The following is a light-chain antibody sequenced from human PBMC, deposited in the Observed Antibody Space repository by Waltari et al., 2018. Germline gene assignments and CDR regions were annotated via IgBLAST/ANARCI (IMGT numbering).Light chain of an antibody. Sequence: SYVLTQPPSVSVAPGQTARITCEGSNIGSKRVHWYQQKSGQAPLLAVYDDNGRPSGIPERVAGSNSGSTATLTISRVAAGDEADYYCHLWDSSTDHWVFGGGTRLTVL. CDR1: NIGSKR. V-gene: IGLV3-21*02. CDR3: HLWDSSTDHWV. J-gene: IGLJ3*02. CDR2: DDN.